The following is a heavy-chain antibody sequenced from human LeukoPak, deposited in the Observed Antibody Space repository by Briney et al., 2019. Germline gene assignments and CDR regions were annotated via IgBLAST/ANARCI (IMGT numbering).Heavy chain of an antibody. V-gene: IGHV1-69*04. CDR3: ARVPVAAAGTTPIDY. CDR2: IIPILGIA. J-gene: IGHJ4*02. CDR1: GGTFSSYA. Sequence: SVKASCKASGGTFSSYAISWVRQAPGQGLEWMGRIIPILGIANYAQKFQGRVTITADKSTSTAYMELSSLRSEDTAVYYCARVPVAAAGTTPIDYWGQGTLVTVSS. D-gene: IGHD6-13*01.